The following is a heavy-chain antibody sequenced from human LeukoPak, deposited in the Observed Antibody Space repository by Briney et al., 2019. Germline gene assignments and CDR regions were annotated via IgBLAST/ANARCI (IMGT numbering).Heavy chain of an antibody. D-gene: IGHD5-12*01. V-gene: IGHV4-59*08. CDR2: IYYSGST. Sequence: GSLRLSCAASGFTFSTYAMSWVRQAPGKGLEWIGYIYYSGSTNYNPSLKSRVTISVDTSKNQFSLNLTSVTAADTAVYYCARGSGYSGYGNGAMDYWGQGTLVTVSS. CDR1: GFTFSTYA. J-gene: IGHJ4*02. CDR3: ARGSGYSGYGNGAMDY.